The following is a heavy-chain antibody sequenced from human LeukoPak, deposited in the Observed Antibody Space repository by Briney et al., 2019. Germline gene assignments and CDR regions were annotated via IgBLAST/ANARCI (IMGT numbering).Heavy chain of an antibody. D-gene: IGHD6-13*01. CDR2: IYFTGSS. Sequence: SETLSLTCTVSGGSISSYYWSWIRQPPGKGLEWIGYIYFTGSSNYNPSLKSRVTISVDTSKKQFSLNLSSVTAADTAVYYFARGQQLVDYWGQGTLVTVSS. CDR1: GGSISSYY. V-gene: IGHV4-59*01. CDR3: ARGQQLVDY. J-gene: IGHJ4*02.